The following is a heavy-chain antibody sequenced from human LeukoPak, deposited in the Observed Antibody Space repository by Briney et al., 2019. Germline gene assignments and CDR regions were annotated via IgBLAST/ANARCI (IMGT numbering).Heavy chain of an antibody. Sequence: GESLKISCKGSGYTFTTYWIAWVRQMPGKGLEWMGIIYPSDSDTRYSPSFQGQVTISADKSTSTAYLQWSSLQTSDTAIYYCARRGGGFDYWGQGTLVTVSS. J-gene: IGHJ4*02. CDR2: IYPSDSDT. CDR1: GYTFTTYW. CDR3: ARRGGGFDY. D-gene: IGHD3-16*01. V-gene: IGHV5-51*01.